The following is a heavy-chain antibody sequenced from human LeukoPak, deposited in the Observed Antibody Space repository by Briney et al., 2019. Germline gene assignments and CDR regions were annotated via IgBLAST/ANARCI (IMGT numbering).Heavy chain of an antibody. V-gene: IGHV3-7*01. J-gene: IGHJ4*01. D-gene: IGHD6-13*01. Sequence: GGSLRLSCGVSGFTFSDYWMNWVRQAPGKGLEWVASIKQDGSEKSYVDSAKGRFTISRDNAKNSLYLQMSSLRAEDTAVYYCGRDWTAPGLHFELLGQGTLVTVSS. CDR3: GRDWTAPGLHFEL. CDR1: GFTFSDYW. CDR2: IKQDGSEK.